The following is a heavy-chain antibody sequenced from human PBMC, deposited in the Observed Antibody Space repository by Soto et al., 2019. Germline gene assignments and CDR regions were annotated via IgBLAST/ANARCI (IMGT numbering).Heavy chain of an antibody. V-gene: IGHV4-31*03. D-gene: IGHD6-19*01. CDR3: SKWLDDAFDI. Sequence: LSLTCTVSGGSISSGGYYWSWIRQHPGKGLEWIGYIYYSGSTYYNPSLKSRVTISVDTSKNQFSLKLSSVTAADTAVYYCSKWLDDAFDIWGQGTMVTVSS. CDR2: IYYSGST. J-gene: IGHJ3*02. CDR1: GGSISSGGYY.